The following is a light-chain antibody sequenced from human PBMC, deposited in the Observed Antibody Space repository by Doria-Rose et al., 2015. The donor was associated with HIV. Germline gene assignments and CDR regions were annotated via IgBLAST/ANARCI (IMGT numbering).Light chain of an antibody. CDR2: DAS. V-gene: IGKV3-11*01. J-gene: IGKJ5*01. CDR1: QSVSSY. CDR3: QQRGNWPSVT. Sequence: PATLSLSPGERATLSCRASQSVSSYLAWYQQKPGQAPRLLIYDASNRATGIPARFSGSGSGTDFTLTISSLEPEEFAVYYCQQRGNWPSVTFGQGTRLEIK.